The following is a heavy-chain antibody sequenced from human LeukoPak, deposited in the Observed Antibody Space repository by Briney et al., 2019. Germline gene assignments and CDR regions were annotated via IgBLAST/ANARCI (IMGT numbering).Heavy chain of an antibody. D-gene: IGHD2/OR15-2a*01. CDR2: INTKSGGT. V-gene: IGHV1-2*02. CDR1: GYTFTGHY. Sequence: ASVKVSCKASGYTFTGHYMHWVRQAPGQGLEWMGWINTKSGGTKFAQKFQGRATTTRDTSISTVYMELSRLRSDDTAIYYCARDQRENSGFDPWGQGTLVTVSS. CDR3: ARDQRENSGFDP. J-gene: IGHJ5*02.